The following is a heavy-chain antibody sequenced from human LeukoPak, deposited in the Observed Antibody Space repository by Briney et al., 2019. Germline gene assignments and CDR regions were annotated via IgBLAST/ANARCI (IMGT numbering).Heavy chain of an antibody. J-gene: IGHJ4*02. CDR3: ARETVVTYFDY. CDR1: GFTFSSYS. Sequence: GGSLRLSCAASGFTFSSYSMNWVRQAPGKGLEWVSYISSSSSSIYYADSLKGRFTISRDNAKNSLYLQMTSLRDEDTAVYYCARETVVTYFDYWGQGTLVTVSS. V-gene: IGHV3-48*02. CDR2: ISSSSSSI. D-gene: IGHD4-23*01.